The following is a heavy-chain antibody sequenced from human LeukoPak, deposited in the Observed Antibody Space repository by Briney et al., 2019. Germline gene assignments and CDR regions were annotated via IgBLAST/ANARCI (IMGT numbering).Heavy chain of an antibody. V-gene: IGHV1-2*02. CDR3: ARSRSRDCSSTSCYSYGLDY. Sequence: SVKVSCKASGYTFTGYYMHWVRQAPGQGFEWMGWINPNSGGTNYAQKFQGRVTMTRDTSISTAYMEPSRLRSDDTAVYYCARSRSRDCSSTSCYSYGLDYWGQGTLVTVSS. D-gene: IGHD2-2*01. J-gene: IGHJ4*02. CDR1: GYTFTGYY. CDR2: INPNSGGT.